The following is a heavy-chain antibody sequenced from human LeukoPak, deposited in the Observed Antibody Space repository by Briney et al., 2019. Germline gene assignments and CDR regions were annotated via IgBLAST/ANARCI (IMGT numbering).Heavy chain of an antibody. J-gene: IGHJ4*02. V-gene: IGHV3-33*01. D-gene: IGHD3-22*01. CDR3: AREGALAYDSSGYYTPRVGYFDY. CDR1: GFTFSSYG. Sequence: PGGSLRLSCAASGFTFSSYGMHWVRQAPGKGLEWVAVIWYDGSNKYYADSVKGRFTISRDNSKNTLYLQMNSLRAEDTAVYYCAREGALAYDSSGYYTPRVGYFDYWGQGTLVTVSS. CDR2: IWYDGSNK.